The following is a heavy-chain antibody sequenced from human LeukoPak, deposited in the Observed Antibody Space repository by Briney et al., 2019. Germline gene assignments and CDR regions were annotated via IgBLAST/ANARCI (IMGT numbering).Heavy chain of an antibody. CDR1: GFTFSNYA. CDR3: ARDGSSSTYYYYYMDV. J-gene: IGHJ6*03. CDR2: ISNDGSNK. Sequence: GGSLRLSCAASGFTFSNYALHWVRQAPGRGLEWVAVISNDGSNKYYADSVKGRFTISRDNSKNTLYLQMNSLRTEDTALYYCARDGSSSTYYYYYMDVWGKGTTVTVSS. V-gene: IGHV3-30*04. D-gene: IGHD6-6*01.